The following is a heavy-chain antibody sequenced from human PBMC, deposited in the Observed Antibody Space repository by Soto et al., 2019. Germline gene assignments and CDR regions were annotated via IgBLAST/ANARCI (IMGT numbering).Heavy chain of an antibody. CDR2: IYHSGST. CDR3: ARHQGTYALVAAFDP. CDR1: GGSISSGGYS. Sequence: PSETLSLTCAVSGGSISSGGYSWSWIRQPPGKGLEWIGYIYHSGSTYYNPSLKSRVTISVDTSKNQFSLKLSSVTAADTAVYYCARHQGTYALVAAFDPWGQGTLVTVSS. J-gene: IGHJ5*02. V-gene: IGHV4-30-2*01. D-gene: IGHD2-15*01.